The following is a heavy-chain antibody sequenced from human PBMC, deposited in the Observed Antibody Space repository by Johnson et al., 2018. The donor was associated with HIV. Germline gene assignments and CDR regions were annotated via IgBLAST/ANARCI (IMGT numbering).Heavy chain of an antibody. CDR3: AKDRAEVVVVHDALDM. CDR2: IKQDGSEK. V-gene: IGHV3-7*01. J-gene: IGHJ3*02. Sequence: EQLVESGGGLVKPGGSLRLSCAASGFTFDDYAMHWVRQAPGKGLEWVANIKQDGSEKYYVDSVKGRFTISRDNAKNSLYLQMNGLRPEDTAVYYCAKDRAEVVVVHDALDMWGQGTMVTVSS. D-gene: IGHD3-22*01. CDR1: GFTFDDYA.